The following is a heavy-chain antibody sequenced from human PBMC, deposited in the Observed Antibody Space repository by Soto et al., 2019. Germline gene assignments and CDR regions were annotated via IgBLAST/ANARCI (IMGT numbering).Heavy chain of an antibody. J-gene: IGHJ4*02. CDR2: ISYSGTT. D-gene: IGHD6-19*01. Sequence: TLSLTCPVSGASVRVGGYYWSWIRQQPGKGLEWIGYISYSGTTYYNPSFESRVTISADTSKNQFSLKLTSVTAADTAVYYCARRIPIAGLFDYWGQGTLVTVYS. V-gene: IGHV4-31*03. CDR1: GASVRVGGYY. CDR3: ARRIPIAGLFDY.